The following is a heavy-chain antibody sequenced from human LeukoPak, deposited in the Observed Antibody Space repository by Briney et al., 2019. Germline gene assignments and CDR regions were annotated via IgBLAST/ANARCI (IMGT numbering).Heavy chain of an antibody. J-gene: IGHJ4*02. Sequence: ASVKVSCKASGYTFTGYYMHWVRQATGQGLEWMGWMNPNSGNTGYAQKFQGRVTMTRNTSISTAYMELSSLRSEDTAVYYCARGGESGGNEDYWGQGTLVTVSS. CDR1: GYTFTGYY. V-gene: IGHV1-8*02. CDR3: ARGGESGGNEDY. D-gene: IGHD4-23*01. CDR2: MNPNSGNT.